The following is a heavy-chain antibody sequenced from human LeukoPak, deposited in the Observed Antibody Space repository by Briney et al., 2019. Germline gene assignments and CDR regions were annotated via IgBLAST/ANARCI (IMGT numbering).Heavy chain of an antibody. CDR3: AKTLGSSYGYVDY. CDR1: GFTLSTYA. Sequence: GGPLRLSCAAPGFTLSTYAMSWVRQAPGKGREGVSRISGSGASTYYADSVKGRFTISRDDSKNTLYLQMNSLRAEDTAVYYCAKTLGSSYGYVDYGGQGTLVTVSS. J-gene: IGHJ4*02. D-gene: IGHD5-18*01. V-gene: IGHV3-23*01. CDR2: ISGSGAST.